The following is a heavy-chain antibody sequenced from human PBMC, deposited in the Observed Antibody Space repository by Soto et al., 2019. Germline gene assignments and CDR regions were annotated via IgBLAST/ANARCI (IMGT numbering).Heavy chain of an antibody. J-gene: IGHJ4*02. CDR2: IYYGGSI. D-gene: IGHD3-10*01. CDR3: ARNYGPGYTFDY. Sequence: SETLSLTCTVSGGSISSGYWTWIRQPPGKGLEWIGYIYYGGSINFNPALKSRVTISVDTSKNQFSLRLSSVTAADTAVYYCARNYGPGYTFDYWGQGTLVTVSS. CDR1: GGSISSGY. V-gene: IGHV4-59*08.